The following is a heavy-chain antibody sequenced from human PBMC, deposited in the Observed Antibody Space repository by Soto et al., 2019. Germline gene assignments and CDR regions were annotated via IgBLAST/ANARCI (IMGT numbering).Heavy chain of an antibody. J-gene: IGHJ4*02. CDR3: ARDNRGTFDY. Sequence: ASVKVSCKASGGTFSSYAISWVRQAPGQGLEWMGGIIPIFGTANYAQKFQGRVTITADESTSTAYMELSSLRSEDTAVYFCARDNRGTFDYWGQGALVTVSS. V-gene: IGHV1-69*13. CDR2: IIPIFGTA. D-gene: IGHD7-27*01. CDR1: GGTFSSYA.